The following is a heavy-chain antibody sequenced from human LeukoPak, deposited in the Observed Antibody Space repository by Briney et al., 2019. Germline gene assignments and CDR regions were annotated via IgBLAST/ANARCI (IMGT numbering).Heavy chain of an antibody. V-gene: IGHV4-39*01. D-gene: IGHD3-3*01. CDR1: GASISSTSHN. Sequence: SETLSLTCTVAGASISSTSHNWDWIRQPPGKGLESIGSIHQSGATYYNPSLESRVTMSLDTSKNRSSLKLTSVTAADTAVYYCARRPNQPGFWSGYVDYWGQGILVTVSS. J-gene: IGHJ4*02. CDR3: ARRPNQPGFWSGYVDY. CDR2: IHQSGAT.